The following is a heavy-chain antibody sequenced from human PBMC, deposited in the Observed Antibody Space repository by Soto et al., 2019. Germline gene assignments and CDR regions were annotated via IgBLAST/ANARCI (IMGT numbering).Heavy chain of an antibody. V-gene: IGHV5-51*01. Sequence: GESLKISCKGSGYTFTNYWIGWVRQMPGKGLEWMGIIYPSDTDTKYNPSFQGPVTISADKSITTTHLQWSSLKASDTAIYYCAASIFYYCMDVWGQGTTVTVSS. J-gene: IGHJ6*02. CDR2: IYPSDTDT. CDR3: AASIFYYCMDV. CDR1: GYTFTNYW.